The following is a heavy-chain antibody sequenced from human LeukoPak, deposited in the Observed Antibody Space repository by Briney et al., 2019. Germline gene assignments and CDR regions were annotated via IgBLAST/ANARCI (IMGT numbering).Heavy chain of an antibody. CDR2: IKNDGSIT. Sequence: PGGSLRLSCAASGFIFSGYWMHWVRQAPGKGLVWLSRIKNDGSITSYADSVKGRFTISRDNAKNALYLQMNSLRAEDTANYYCARGGNWFDPWGQGTLVTVSS. J-gene: IGHJ5*02. D-gene: IGHD3-16*01. V-gene: IGHV3-74*01. CDR3: ARGGNWFDP. CDR1: GFIFSGYW.